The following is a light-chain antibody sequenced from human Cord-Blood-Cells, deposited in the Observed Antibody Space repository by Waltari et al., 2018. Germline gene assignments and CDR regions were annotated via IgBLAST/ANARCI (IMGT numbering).Light chain of an antibody. CDR3: AAWDDSLSGWV. Sequence: QSVLTQPPSAXXXPGXXVTISCSGXXXNTXXNYXXXYQXLPGTAPKLLIYRNNQRPSGVPDRCSGSKSGTSASLAISGLRSEDEADYYCAAWDDSLSGWVFGGGTKLTXX. CDR1: XXNTXXNY. CDR2: RNN. J-gene: IGLJ3*02. V-gene: IGLV1-47*01.